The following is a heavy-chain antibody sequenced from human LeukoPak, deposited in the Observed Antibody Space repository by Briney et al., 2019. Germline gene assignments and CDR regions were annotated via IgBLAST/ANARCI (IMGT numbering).Heavy chain of an antibody. Sequence: PSETLSLTCTVSGGSISDYYWSWVRQSAGKGLEWIGRIYTSGGTNYNPSLQSRVTMSIDTSKNQFSLKLSSVTAADTAVYYCAREDYYGTNFDYWGQGTLVTVSS. CDR1: GGSISDYY. D-gene: IGHD3-10*01. CDR3: AREDYYGTNFDY. CDR2: IYTSGGT. V-gene: IGHV4-4*07. J-gene: IGHJ4*02.